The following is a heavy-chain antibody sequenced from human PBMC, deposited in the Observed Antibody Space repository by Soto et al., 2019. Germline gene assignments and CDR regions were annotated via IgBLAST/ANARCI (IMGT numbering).Heavy chain of an antibody. CDR2: IYSTGNA. CDR3: VRGDVFDI. V-gene: IGHV4-4*07. CDR1: NGSISGFF. J-gene: IGHJ3*02. D-gene: IGHD3-10*01. Sequence: SETLSLTCTVSNGSISGFFWSWVRQPAGKGLEWIGRIYSTGNANYNPSLKSRVTMSVDTSQNWFSLELTSVTAADTAMYYCVRGDVFDIWGQGTKVT.